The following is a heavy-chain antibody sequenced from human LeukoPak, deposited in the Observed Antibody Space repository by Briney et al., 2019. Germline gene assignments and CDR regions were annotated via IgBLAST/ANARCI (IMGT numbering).Heavy chain of an antibody. J-gene: IGHJ4*02. CDR1: GFTFSSYS. CDR2: ISSSSSYI. CDR3: ARDGDYGAYFDY. Sequence: PGGSLRLSCAASGFTFSSYSMNWVRQAPGRGLEWVSSISSSSSYIYYADSVKGRFTISRDNAKNSLYLQMNSPRAEDTAVYYCARDGDYGAYFDYWGQGTLVTVSS. V-gene: IGHV3-21*01. D-gene: IGHD4-17*01.